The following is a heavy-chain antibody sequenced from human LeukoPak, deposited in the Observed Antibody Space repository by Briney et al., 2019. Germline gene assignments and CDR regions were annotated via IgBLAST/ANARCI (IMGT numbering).Heavy chain of an antibody. Sequence: PSETLSLTCAVYGGSFSGYYWSWIRQPPGKGLEWIGEINHSGSTNYNPSLKSRVTISVDTSKNQFSLKLSSVTAADTAVYYCARLTTNPYYYGSGKLNAFDIWGQGTMVTVSS. CDR1: GGSFSGYY. J-gene: IGHJ3*02. CDR2: INHSGST. D-gene: IGHD3-10*01. CDR3: ARLTTNPYYYGSGKLNAFDI. V-gene: IGHV4-34*01.